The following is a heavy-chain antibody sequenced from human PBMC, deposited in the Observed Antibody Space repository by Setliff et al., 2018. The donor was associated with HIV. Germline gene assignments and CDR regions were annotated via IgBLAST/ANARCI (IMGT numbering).Heavy chain of an antibody. J-gene: IGHJ2*01. V-gene: IGHV4-4*09. D-gene: IGHD3-22*01. Sequence: SETLSLTCIVSGASISTYSWSWIRQSPGKGLECIGYISTSGSTNYNPSLKSQVTISLDTSKNQFSLKLTSVTAADTAVYYCARHPDSGFYYSPLLNNWYFDLWGPGTLVTVS. CDR1: GASISTYS. CDR3: ARHPDSGFYYSPLLNNWYFDL. CDR2: ISTSGST.